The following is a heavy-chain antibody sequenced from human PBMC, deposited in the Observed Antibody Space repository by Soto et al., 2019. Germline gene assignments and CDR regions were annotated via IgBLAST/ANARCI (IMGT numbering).Heavy chain of an antibody. V-gene: IGHV4-4*07. Sequence: QVHVQESGPGLVKPSETLSLSCTVSGDSISNYYWSWIRQPAGKGLEWIARIFPGGTTNYNSSLKSRVVMSVDTAKHQFSLSLTSVTAADTAVYYCARGPYCGTDCYFSSWGQGIQVIVSS. J-gene: IGHJ5*02. CDR2: IFPGGTT. CDR1: GDSISNYY. D-gene: IGHD2-21*02. CDR3: ARGPYCGTDCYFSS.